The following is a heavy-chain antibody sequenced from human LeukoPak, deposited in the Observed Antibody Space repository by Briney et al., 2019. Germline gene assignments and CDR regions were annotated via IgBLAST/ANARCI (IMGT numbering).Heavy chain of an antibody. D-gene: IGHD3-22*01. V-gene: IGHV4-4*07. CDR2: IYTSGST. CDR1: GGSFTPYY. Sequence: PSGTLSLTCTVSGGSFTPYYWSWIRQPAGKGLEWIGRIYTSGSTNYNPSLKSRVTISVDTSKNQFSLKLSSVTAADTAVYYCARAQSHYDSSGYSYWGQGTLVTVSS. CDR3: ARAQSHYDSSGYSY. J-gene: IGHJ4*02.